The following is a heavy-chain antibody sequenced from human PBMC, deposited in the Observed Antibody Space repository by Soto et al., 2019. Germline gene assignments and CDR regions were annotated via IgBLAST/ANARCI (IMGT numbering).Heavy chain of an antibody. CDR2: ISGSSGVT. CDR1: GFAFGAYV. Sequence: EVQVLESGGGLVQPGGSLRLSCAASGFAFGAYVMSWVRQAPGKGLEWVSTISGSSGVTFYADSVKGRFTISRDNSKSTLFLQMNSLRVEDTAVYFCAKVQSVYSVGYFDYLGPGTLVTVSS. CDR3: AKVQSVYSVGYFDY. D-gene: IGHD2-21*01. J-gene: IGHJ4*02. V-gene: IGHV3-23*01.